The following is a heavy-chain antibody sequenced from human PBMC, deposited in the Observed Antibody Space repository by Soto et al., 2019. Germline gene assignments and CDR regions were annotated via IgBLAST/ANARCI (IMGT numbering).Heavy chain of an antibody. Sequence: SETLSLTCTVLGGSISSSSHYWGWIRQPPGKGLEWIGTMFYSGSTYYNPSLKSRVTIPVDTSKNQFSLKLSSVTAADTAVYYCARLPRGSYFDYWGQGTLVTVSS. CDR3: ARLPRGSYFDY. CDR1: GGSISSSSHY. D-gene: IGHD1-26*01. V-gene: IGHV4-39*01. J-gene: IGHJ4*02. CDR2: MFYSGST.